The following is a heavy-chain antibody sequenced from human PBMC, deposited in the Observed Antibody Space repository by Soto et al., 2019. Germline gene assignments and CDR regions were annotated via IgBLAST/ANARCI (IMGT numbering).Heavy chain of an antibody. V-gene: IGHV1-18*01. J-gene: IGHJ3*02. Sequence: QVQLVQSGGEVKKPGASVKVSCKASGYTFTSYGISWVRQAPGQGLEWMGWISAHNGNTKYVQKLQGRVTMTTDTTTSTAYMELRSLSSDDTAVYYCARGMATITLDVFDIWGQGTMVTVSS. CDR2: ISAHNGNT. D-gene: IGHD5-12*01. CDR3: ARGMATITLDVFDI. CDR1: GYTFTSYG.